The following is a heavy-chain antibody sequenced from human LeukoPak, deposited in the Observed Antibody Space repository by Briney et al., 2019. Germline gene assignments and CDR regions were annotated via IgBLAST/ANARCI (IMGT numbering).Heavy chain of an antibody. J-gene: IGHJ4*02. CDR2: IYYSGST. CDR1: GGSISSYY. V-gene: IGHV4-59*01. D-gene: IGHD3-10*01. Sequence: SETLSLTCSVSGGSISSYYWSWIRQPPGKGLEWIGYIYYSGSTNYNPSLKSRVTKSLDTSKNQISLKVSSVTAADTAVYYCARSHGLGSWYYFDYWGQGNLVTVSS. CDR3: ARSHGLGSWYYFDY.